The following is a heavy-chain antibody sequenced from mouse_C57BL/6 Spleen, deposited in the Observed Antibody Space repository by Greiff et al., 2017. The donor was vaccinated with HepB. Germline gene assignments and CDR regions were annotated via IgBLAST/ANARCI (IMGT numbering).Heavy chain of an antibody. CDR3: ARVDGYYWFAY. CDR2: ISDGGSYT. V-gene: IGHV5-4*03. Sequence: EVKLVESGGGLVKPGGSLKLSCAASGFTFSSYAMSWVRQTPEKRLEWVATISDGGSYTYYPDNVKGRFTISRDNAKNNLYLQMSHLKSEDTAMYFCARVDGYYWFAYWGQGTLVTVSA. D-gene: IGHD2-3*01. J-gene: IGHJ3*01. CDR1: GFTFSSYA.